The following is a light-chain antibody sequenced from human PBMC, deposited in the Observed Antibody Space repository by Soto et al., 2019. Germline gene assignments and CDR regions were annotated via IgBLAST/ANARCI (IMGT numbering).Light chain of an antibody. Sequence: EIVLTQSPGILYLSPGDRATLSCRASQTISSGFLAWYQQKVGQAPRLLIYDASNRATGVPDRFSGSGSGTDFGLTISRLEPEDFAVYHCQQYSSSPRTFGQGTRLEIK. CDR2: DAS. J-gene: IGKJ5*01. CDR1: QTISSGF. V-gene: IGKV3-20*01. CDR3: QQYSSSPRT.